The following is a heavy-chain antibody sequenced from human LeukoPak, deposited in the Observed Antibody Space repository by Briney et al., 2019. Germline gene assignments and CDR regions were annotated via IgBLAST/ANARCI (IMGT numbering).Heavy chain of an antibody. D-gene: IGHD6-6*01. Sequence: GGSLRLSCAASGFTFSSYEMNWVRQAPGKGLEWVSYISSSGSTIYYADSVKGRFTISRDNAKNSLYLQMNSLRAEDTAVYYCAILGEYSSALDFDYWGQGTLVTVSS. J-gene: IGHJ4*02. CDR2: ISSSGSTI. V-gene: IGHV3-48*03. CDR1: GFTFSSYE. CDR3: AILGEYSSALDFDY.